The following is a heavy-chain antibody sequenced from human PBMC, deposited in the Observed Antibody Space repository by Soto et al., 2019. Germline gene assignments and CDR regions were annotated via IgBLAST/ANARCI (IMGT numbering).Heavy chain of an antibody. J-gene: IGHJ5*02. Sequence: ETLSLTCTVSGGSISSYYWSWIRQPPGKGLEWIGYIYYSGSTNYNPSLKSRVTISVDTSKNQFSLKLSSVTAADTAVYYCARLSAGSWFDPWGQGTLVTVSS. V-gene: IGHV4-59*08. CDR2: IYYSGST. CDR1: GGSISSYY. CDR3: ARLSAGSWFDP. D-gene: IGHD2-15*01.